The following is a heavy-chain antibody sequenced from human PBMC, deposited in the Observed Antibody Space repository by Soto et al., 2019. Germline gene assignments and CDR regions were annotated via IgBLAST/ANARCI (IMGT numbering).Heavy chain of an antibody. V-gene: IGHV5-51*01. Sequence: GESVKISCKGSGYSSTSYWIRWLGQMPGKGLEWMGIIYPGDSDTRYSPSFQGQVTISADKSISTAYLQWSSLKASDTAMYYGARQDDSSGYPRGYWGQGTLVTVSS. CDR3: ARQDDSSGYPRGY. CDR2: IYPGDSDT. CDR1: GYSSTSYW. J-gene: IGHJ4*02. D-gene: IGHD3-22*01.